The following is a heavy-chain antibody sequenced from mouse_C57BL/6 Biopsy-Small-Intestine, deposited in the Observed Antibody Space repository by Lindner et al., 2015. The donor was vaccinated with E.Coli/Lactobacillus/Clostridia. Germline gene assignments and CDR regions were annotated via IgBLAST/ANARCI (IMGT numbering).Heavy chain of an antibody. Sequence: VQLQESGPELVKPGASVKISCKASGYAFSSSWMNWVKQRPGQGLEWIGWIYPRDGSTKYNEKFKGKATLTVDTSSSTAYMELHSLTSEDSAVYFCARDSSSYFDYWGQGTTLTVSS. CDR1: GYAFSSSW. CDR3: ARDSSSYFDY. CDR2: IYPRDGST. D-gene: IGHD3-2*02. J-gene: IGHJ2*01. V-gene: IGHV1-85*01.